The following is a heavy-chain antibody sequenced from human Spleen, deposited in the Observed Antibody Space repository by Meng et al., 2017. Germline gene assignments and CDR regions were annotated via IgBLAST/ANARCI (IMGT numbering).Heavy chain of an antibody. CDR3: AREETEYGDYVYAFDI. D-gene: IGHD4-17*01. Sequence: GGSLRLSCAASGFTFSSYAMHWVRQAPGKGLEWVAVISYDGSNKYYADSVKGRFTISRDNSKNTLYLQMNSLRAEDTAVYYCAREETEYGDYVYAFDIWGQETMVTVSS. V-gene: IGHV3-30*01. CDR2: ISYDGSNK. CDR1: GFTFSSYA. J-gene: IGHJ3*02.